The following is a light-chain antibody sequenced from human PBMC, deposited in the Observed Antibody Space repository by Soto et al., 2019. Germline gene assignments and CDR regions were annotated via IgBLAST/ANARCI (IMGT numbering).Light chain of an antibody. Sequence: QTVVTQPASVSGSPGQSITISCTGSSGDIGDYKYVSWYKQHPGKAPKLMIYDVSNRPSGVSNRFSASKSGNTASLTISGLQAEDEADYYCSSYTSTNFVIFGGGTKLTVL. CDR3: SSYTSTNFVI. CDR2: DVS. J-gene: IGLJ2*01. CDR1: SGDIGDYKY. V-gene: IGLV2-14*01.